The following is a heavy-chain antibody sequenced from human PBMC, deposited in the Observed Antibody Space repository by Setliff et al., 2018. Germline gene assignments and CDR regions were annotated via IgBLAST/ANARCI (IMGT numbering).Heavy chain of an antibody. CDR2: IYIGGSA. J-gene: IGHJ6*03. CDR3: AREQWLDPPGYYYMDV. D-gene: IGHD6-19*01. CDR1: GGSISSSSYY. V-gene: IGHV4-39*07. Sequence: SETLSLTCTVSGGSISSSSYYWGWIRQPPGKGLEWIGHIYIGGSANYNPSLKSRVTMSIDTSKNQFSLKLNSVTAADMAAYYCAREQWLDPPGYYYMDVWAKGTTVTVSS.